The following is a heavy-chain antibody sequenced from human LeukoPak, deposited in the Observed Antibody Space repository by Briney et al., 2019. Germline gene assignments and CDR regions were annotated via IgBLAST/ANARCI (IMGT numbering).Heavy chain of an antibody. CDR2: IKQDGREK. CDR1: GFTFSSYW. J-gene: IGHJ4*02. CDR3: ARGQTTVTN. Sequence: PGGSLRLSCAASGFTFSSYWMSWVRQAPGKGLEWVANIKQDGREKHYVDSVKGRFTISRDNAKNSLYLQMNSLRDEDTAVYYCARGQTTVTNWGQGTLVTVSS. D-gene: IGHD4-17*01. V-gene: IGHV3-7*03.